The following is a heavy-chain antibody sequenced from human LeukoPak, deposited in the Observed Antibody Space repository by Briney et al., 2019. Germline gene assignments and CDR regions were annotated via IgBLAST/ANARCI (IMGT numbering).Heavy chain of an antibody. D-gene: IGHD5-24*01. CDR2: IYYSGST. CDR3: ARGTRRDGYSWYFDY. Sequence: SWVRQAPGKGLEWIGYIYYSGSTYYNPSLKSRVTISVDTSKNQFSLKLSSVTAADTAVYYCARGTRRDGYSWYFDYWGQGTLVTVSS. V-gene: IGHV4-31*02. J-gene: IGHJ4*02.